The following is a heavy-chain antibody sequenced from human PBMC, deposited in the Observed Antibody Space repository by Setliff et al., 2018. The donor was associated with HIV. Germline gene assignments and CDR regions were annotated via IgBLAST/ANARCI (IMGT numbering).Heavy chain of an antibody. V-gene: IGHV4-39*02. CDR1: GVSTSSTSHY. Sequence: TSETLSLTCTVSGVSTSSTSHYWGWIRQPPGKGLEWIGYIFYTGSTYYSPSLKSRVTRSVDTSKNHFSLKLNSVTAADTAVYYCARSKTFYDFWGGYYTHGAFKIWGLGTMVTVSS. J-gene: IGHJ3*02. CDR2: IFYTGST. CDR3: ARSKTFYDFWGGYYTHGAFKI. D-gene: IGHD3-3*01.